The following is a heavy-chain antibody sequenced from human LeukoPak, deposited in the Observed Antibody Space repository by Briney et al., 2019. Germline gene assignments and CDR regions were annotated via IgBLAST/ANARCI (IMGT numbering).Heavy chain of an antibody. Sequence: ASVQVSCKASGYTFTSYGISWVRQAPGQGLEWMGWISAYNGNTNYAQKLQGRVTMTTDTSTSTAYMELRSLRSDDTAVYYCARDLVGATTSGYWGQGTLVTVSS. V-gene: IGHV1-18*01. D-gene: IGHD1-26*01. CDR1: GYTFTSYG. CDR3: ARDLVGATTSGY. J-gene: IGHJ4*02. CDR2: ISAYNGNT.